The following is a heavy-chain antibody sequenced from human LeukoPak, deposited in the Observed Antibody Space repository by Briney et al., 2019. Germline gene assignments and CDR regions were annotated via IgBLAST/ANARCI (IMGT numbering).Heavy chain of an antibody. CDR2: INHSGSA. J-gene: IGHJ4*02. Sequence: SETLSLTCAVSGGSFSAYYWTWIRQPPGKGLEWVGEINHSGSANYNPSLKSRVTISLDTSKNQFSLKLSSVTAADTAVYYCARGQGTVTTHWGQGTLVTVSS. D-gene: IGHD4-17*01. V-gene: IGHV4-34*01. CDR3: ARGQGTVTTH. CDR1: GGSFSAYY.